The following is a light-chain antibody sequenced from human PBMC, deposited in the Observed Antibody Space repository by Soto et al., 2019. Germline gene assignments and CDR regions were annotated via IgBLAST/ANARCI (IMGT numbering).Light chain of an antibody. CDR2: EGS. Sequence: QSVLTQPASVSGSPGQSITISCTGTSSDVGSYNLVSWYQQHPGKAPKLMIYEGSKRHSGVSNRFSGSKSGNTASLTISGLQAEDEADYYCCSYAGSSTHVVFGGGTKVTVL. J-gene: IGLJ2*01. CDR3: CSYAGSSTHVV. V-gene: IGLV2-23*01. CDR1: SSDVGSYNL.